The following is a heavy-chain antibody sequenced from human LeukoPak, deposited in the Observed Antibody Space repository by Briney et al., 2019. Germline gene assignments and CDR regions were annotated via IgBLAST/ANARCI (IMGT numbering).Heavy chain of an antibody. CDR1: GFTVSSDY. Sequence: GGSLRLSCAASGFTVSSDYMSWVRQAPGKGLEWVSVIYSGGSTYYADSVKGRFTISRDNSKNTLYLQMNSLRAEDTAVYYCARGEVVPAAVDYWGQGTLVTVSS. CDR3: ARGEVVPAAVDY. D-gene: IGHD2-2*01. J-gene: IGHJ4*02. V-gene: IGHV3-53*01. CDR2: IYSGGST.